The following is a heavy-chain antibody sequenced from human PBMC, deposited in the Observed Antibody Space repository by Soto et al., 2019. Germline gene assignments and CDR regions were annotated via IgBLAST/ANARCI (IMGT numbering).Heavy chain of an antibody. J-gene: IGHJ5*02. CDR3: ARHGFYGDYSSNYFDP. CDR2: IYPSDSQT. D-gene: IGHD4-17*01. CDR1: VYSFSNWW. V-gene: IGHV5-51*01. Sequence: GESLKISCKCSVYSFSNWWIAWGRQMPGKGLEYMGIIYPSDSQTRYSPSFQGQVTISADKSISTAYLQWSSLKASDTAIYYCARHGFYGDYSSNYFDPWGQGTLVTVSS.